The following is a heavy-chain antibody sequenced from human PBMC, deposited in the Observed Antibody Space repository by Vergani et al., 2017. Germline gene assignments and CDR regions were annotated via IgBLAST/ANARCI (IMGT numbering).Heavy chain of an antibody. Sequence: QVQLQQWGGGLLKPSETLSLTCVVNGGSFTSYHWTWIRQSPGGGLEWVGDIDHTGRPDYNPSLKSRLTMSVDKSRNQFSLTLNSVTATDTAIYFCARVNTETNSHLYYYYYMDVWGQGTAVTVS. CDR1: GGSFTSYH. V-gene: IGHV4-34*01. D-gene: IGHD4-17*01. J-gene: IGHJ6*03. CDR3: ARVNTETNSHLYYYYYMDV. CDR2: IDHTGRP.